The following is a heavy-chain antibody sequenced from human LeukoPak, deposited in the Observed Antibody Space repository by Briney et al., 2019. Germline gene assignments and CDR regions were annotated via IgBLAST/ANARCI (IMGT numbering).Heavy chain of an antibody. Sequence: GESLKISCKGSGFSFTDYWVGWVRQMPGKGLEWMGIIYLADSDTRYSPSFQGQVTISADRSIRTAFLQWSSLTTSDTATYYCARHFSAYYYGLDLWGQGTTVTVSS. CDR1: GFSFTDYW. CDR2: IYLADSDT. V-gene: IGHV5-51*01. CDR3: ARHFSAYYYGLDL. D-gene: IGHD2/OR15-2a*01. J-gene: IGHJ6*02.